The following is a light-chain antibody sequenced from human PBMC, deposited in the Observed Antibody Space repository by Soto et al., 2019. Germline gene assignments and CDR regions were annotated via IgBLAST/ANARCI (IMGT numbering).Light chain of an antibody. CDR2: DAS. V-gene: IGKV3-11*01. CDR3: QQRTNWPPWT. Sequence: EIVLTQSPATLSLSPGERATLSCRASQSVSSYFGWYQQKPGQAPRLLIYDASNRATGIPARFSGSGSGTDFTLTISSLEPEDFAVYYCQQRTNWPPWTFGQGTKVEIK. CDR1: QSVSSY. J-gene: IGKJ1*01.